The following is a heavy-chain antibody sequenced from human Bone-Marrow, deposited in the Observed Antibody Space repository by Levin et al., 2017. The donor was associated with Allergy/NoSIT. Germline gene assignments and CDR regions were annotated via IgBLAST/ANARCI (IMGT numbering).Heavy chain of an antibody. Sequence: GESLKISCAVSGFTFSSHGTHWVRQAPGKGLQWVAVISYDGSKTYYADSVKGRFTISRDDSKKTVYLQMNSLRREDTAVYYCANTFAVASDYWGQGTLVTVSS. CDR3: ANTFAVASDY. CDR2: ISYDGSKT. D-gene: IGHD6-19*01. CDR1: GFTFSSHG. J-gene: IGHJ4*02. V-gene: IGHV3-30*18.